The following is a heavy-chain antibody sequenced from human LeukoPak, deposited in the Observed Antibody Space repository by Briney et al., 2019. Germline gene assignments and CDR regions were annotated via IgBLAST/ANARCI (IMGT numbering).Heavy chain of an antibody. CDR1: GFTFSSYE. D-gene: IGHD6-25*01. J-gene: IGHJ6*03. V-gene: IGHV3-48*03. CDR2: ISSSGSAI. CDR3: ARDGTPNYSSGWVYMDV. Sequence: GGSLRLSCAASGFTFSSYEMNWVRQAPGKGLEWVSYISSSGSAIYYADSVKGRFTISRDNAKNSLYLQTNSLRVEDTAVYYCARDGTPNYSSGWVYMDVWGEGTTVTISS.